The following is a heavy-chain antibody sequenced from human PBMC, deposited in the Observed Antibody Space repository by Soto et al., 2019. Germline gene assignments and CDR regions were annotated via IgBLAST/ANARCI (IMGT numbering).Heavy chain of an antibody. Sequence: GASVKVSCKASGYTFTGYYMHWVRQAPGQGLEWMGWINPNSGGTNYAQKFQGWVTMTRDTSISTAYMELSRLRSDDTAVYYCARERWTNGSGIYCYYMDVWGKGTTVTVSS. V-gene: IGHV1-2*04. CDR2: INPNSGGT. D-gene: IGHD3-10*01. CDR1: GYTFTGYY. J-gene: IGHJ6*03. CDR3: ARERWTNGSGIYCYYMDV.